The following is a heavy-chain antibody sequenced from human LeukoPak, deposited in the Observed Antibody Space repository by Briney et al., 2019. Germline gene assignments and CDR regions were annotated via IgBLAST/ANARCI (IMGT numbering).Heavy chain of an antibody. CDR2: INYSGST. D-gene: IGHD3-22*01. CDR3: ARARYYDSSGYYLIGY. CDR1: GGSINSSSYY. J-gene: IGHJ4*02. V-gene: IGHV4-61*01. Sequence: SETLSLTCTVSGGSINSSSYYWSWIRQPPGKGLEWIGYINYSGSTNYNPSLKSRVTTSVDTSKKQFSLKLSSVTAADTAVYYCARARYYDSSGYYLIGYWGQGTLVTVSS.